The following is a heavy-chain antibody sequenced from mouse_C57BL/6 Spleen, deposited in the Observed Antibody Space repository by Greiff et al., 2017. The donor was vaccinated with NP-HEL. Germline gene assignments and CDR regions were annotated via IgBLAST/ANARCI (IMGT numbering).Heavy chain of an antibody. V-gene: IGHV1-53*01. CDR3: ARQLRLGYYFDY. CDR2: INPSNGGT. J-gene: IGHJ2*01. CDR1: GYTFTSYW. D-gene: IGHD3-2*02. Sequence: QVQLKQPGTELVKPGASVKLSCKASGYTFTSYWMHWVKQRPGQGLEWIGNINPSNGGTNYNEKFKSKATLTVDKSSSTAYMQLSSLTSEDSAVYYCARQLRLGYYFDYWGQGTTLTVSS.